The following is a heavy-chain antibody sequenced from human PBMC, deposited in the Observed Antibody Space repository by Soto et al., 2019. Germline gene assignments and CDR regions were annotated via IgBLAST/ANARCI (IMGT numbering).Heavy chain of an antibody. J-gene: IGHJ5*02. Sequence: SETLSLTCTVSGGSISSGGYYWSWIRQHPGKGLEWIGYIYYSGSTYYSPSLKSRVTISVDTSKNQFSLKLSSVTAADTAVYYCARGLKYQLLYFGTWFDPWGQGTLVTVSS. D-gene: IGHD2-2*02. CDR1: GGSISSGGYY. V-gene: IGHV4-31*03. CDR3: ARGLKYQLLYFGTWFDP. CDR2: IYYSGST.